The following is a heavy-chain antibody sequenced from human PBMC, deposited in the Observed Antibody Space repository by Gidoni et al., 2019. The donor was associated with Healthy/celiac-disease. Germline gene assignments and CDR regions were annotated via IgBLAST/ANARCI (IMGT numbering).Heavy chain of an antibody. D-gene: IGHD3-22*01. V-gene: IGHV3-9*01. J-gene: IGHJ6*02. CDR2: ISWNSGSI. CDR1: GFPFDDYA. CDR3: AKDLTYYYDSSGYYYSSGYYGMDV. Sequence: EVQLVESGGGLVQPGRSLRLSCAASGFPFDDYAMHWVRPAPGKGLEWVAGISWNSGSIGYADSVKGRFTISRDNAKNSLYLQMNSLRAEDTALYYCAKDLTYYYDSSGYYYSSGYYGMDVWGQGTTVTVSS.